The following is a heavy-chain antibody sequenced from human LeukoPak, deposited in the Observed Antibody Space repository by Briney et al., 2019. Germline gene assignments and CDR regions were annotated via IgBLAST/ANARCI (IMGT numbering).Heavy chain of an antibody. CDR2: IPNSVSS. D-gene: IGHD3-3*01. V-gene: IGHV4-61*02. J-gene: IGHJ3*01. Sequence: SQTLSLTCTVSGGSISISSEYWTWIRQPAGKGLEWIGRIPNSVSSNYNLSLKSRVTISLDTSKNQFSLKLSSVTAADTAVYYWARRVSIFGVVGTYDVWGQGTVVTVSS. CDR3: ARRVSIFGVVGTYDV. CDR1: GGSISISSEY.